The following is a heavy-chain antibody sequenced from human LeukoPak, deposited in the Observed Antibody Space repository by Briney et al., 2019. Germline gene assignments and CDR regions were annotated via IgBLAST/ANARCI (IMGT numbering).Heavy chain of an antibody. V-gene: IGHV5-51*01. J-gene: IGHJ4*02. CDR3: ARAWSLDY. CDR2: INPTDSDA. D-gene: IGHD2-15*01. Sequence: GECLKISCKGSGYSFTTYWIGWVRQMPGKGLEWVGFINPTDSDATYSPSFQGQVIISADKSISTAYLQWSSLKASDTAMYYCARAWSLDYWGQGTLVTVSS. CDR1: GYSFTTYW.